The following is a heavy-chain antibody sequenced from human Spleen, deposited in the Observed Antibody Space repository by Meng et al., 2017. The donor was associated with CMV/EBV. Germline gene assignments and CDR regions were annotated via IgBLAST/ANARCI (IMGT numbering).Heavy chain of an antibody. CDR3: AKNDDYSSSLRFDS. CDR2: IHYGGNT. D-gene: IGHD4-11*01. CDR1: GGSISRNDHY. Sequence: SGGSISRNDHYWGWIRQPPGKGLGWIGSIHYGGNTYISPSLKSRVTISVDTSSNQFSLTLSSVTAADTAVYYCAKNDDYSSSLRFDSWGQGALVTVSS. V-gene: IGHV4-39*07. J-gene: IGHJ5*01.